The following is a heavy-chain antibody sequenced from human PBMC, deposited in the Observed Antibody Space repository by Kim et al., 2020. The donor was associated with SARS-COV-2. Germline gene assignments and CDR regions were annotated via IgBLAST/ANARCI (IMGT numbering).Heavy chain of an antibody. Sequence: GGSLRLSCVGSGFTFSNYWMCWVRQAPGKGLEWLANIRQDGSEEQYVDSVKGRFTISRDNAKNSVYLQVNALRAEDMAVYYCVTTTRSAPFDYWGQGTLVIVSS. D-gene: IGHD1-1*01. CDR2: IRQDGSEE. V-gene: IGHV3-7*01. CDR1: GFTFSNYW. CDR3: VTTTRSAPFDY. J-gene: IGHJ4*02.